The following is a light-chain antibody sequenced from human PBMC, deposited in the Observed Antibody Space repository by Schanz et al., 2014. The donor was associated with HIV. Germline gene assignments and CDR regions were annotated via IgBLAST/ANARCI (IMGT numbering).Light chain of an antibody. CDR3: QYFGNSGGT. J-gene: IGKJ4*01. CDR1: QSVKSNF. CDR2: DAS. Sequence: EIVLTQSPGTLSLSPGERGTLSCRASQSVKSNFIGWYQQKPGQAPRVLIYDASNRATGIPARFSGSGSGTDFTLTISSLEPEDFAVYYCQYFGNSGGTFGGGTKVEIK. V-gene: IGKV3-20*01.